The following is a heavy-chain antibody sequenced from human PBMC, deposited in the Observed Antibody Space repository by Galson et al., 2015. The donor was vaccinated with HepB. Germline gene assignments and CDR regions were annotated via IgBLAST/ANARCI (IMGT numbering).Heavy chain of an antibody. D-gene: IGHD3-22*01. Sequence: SLRLSCAASGFTFSSYAMHWVRQAPGKGLEWVAVISYDGSNKYYADSVKGRFTISRDNSKNTLYLQMNSLRAEDTAVYYCAKEMNSNGFFDYWGQGTLVTVSS. CDR1: GFTFSSYA. CDR2: ISYDGSNK. J-gene: IGHJ4*02. V-gene: IGHV3-30*04. CDR3: AKEMNSNGFFDY.